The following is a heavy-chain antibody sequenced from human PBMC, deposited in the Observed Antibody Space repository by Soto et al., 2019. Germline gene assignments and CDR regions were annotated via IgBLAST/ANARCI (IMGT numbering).Heavy chain of an antibody. V-gene: IGHV4-30-2*01. CDR1: GGSISSGGYS. D-gene: IGHD5-12*01. CDR3: ARSPSGYDPGGLFDP. Sequence: SETLSLTCAVSGGSISSGGYSWSWIRQPPGKGLEWIGYIYHSGSTYYNPSLKSRVTISVDRSKNQFSLKLSSVTAADTAVYYCARSPSGYDPGGLFDPWGKGTLVTVSS. CDR2: IYHSGST. J-gene: IGHJ5*02.